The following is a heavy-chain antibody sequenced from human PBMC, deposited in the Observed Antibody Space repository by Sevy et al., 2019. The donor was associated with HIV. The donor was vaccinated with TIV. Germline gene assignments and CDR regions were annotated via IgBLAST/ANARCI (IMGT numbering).Heavy chain of an antibody. V-gene: IGHV1-69*13. Sequence: ASVKVSCRASGGTFSIYAITWVRQSPGQGLEWMGGIIPMFGTTNYAQKFQGRVTITADESTNTAYMELSSLRSEDTAVYYCAREDNSGLNWFDPWGQGTLVTVSS. CDR2: IIPMFGTT. CDR3: AREDNSGLNWFDP. CDR1: GGTFSIYA. J-gene: IGHJ5*02. D-gene: IGHD3-22*01.